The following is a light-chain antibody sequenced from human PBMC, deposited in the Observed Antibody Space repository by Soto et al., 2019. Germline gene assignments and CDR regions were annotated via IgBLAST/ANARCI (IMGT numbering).Light chain of an antibody. J-gene: IGLJ2*01. CDR2: EVS. CDR3: SSYAGSMNLI. CDR1: SSDVGGHNH. V-gene: IGLV2-8*01. Sequence: QSALTQPPSASGSPGQSVTISCTGSSSDVGGHNHVSWYQQHPGKAPKLMIYEVSKRPSGVPDRFSGSKSVNTASLTVSGLQAEDEADYYCSSYAGSMNLIFGGGTQLNVL.